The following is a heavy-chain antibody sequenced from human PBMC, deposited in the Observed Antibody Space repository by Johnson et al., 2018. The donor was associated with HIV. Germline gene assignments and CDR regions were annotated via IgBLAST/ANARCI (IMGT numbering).Heavy chain of an antibody. Sequence: VQLVESGGGLVQPGRSLRLSCAASGFMLNSHGMHWVRQVSKKGLEWVAGISWNSDTIGYADSVKGRFTISRDNAKNSLYLQMKSLRLEDTALYFCARDLTWAMQDTFDLWGQGTMVTVSS. CDR2: ISWNSDTI. V-gene: IGHV3-9*01. J-gene: IGHJ3*01. D-gene: IGHD7-27*01. CDR3: ARDLTWAMQDTFDL. CDR1: GFMLNSHG.